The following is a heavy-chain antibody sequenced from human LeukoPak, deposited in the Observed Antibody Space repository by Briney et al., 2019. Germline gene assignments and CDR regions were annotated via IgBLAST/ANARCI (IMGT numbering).Heavy chain of an antibody. CDR2: FIGCGGNT. J-gene: IGHJ5*02. D-gene: IGHD2/OR15-2a*01. CDR3: AKYRVSPGFNWGDP. V-gene: IGHV3-23*01. Sequence: GGSLRLSCGASGVISSSYDLSCVRQAPAKGLEWGSAFIGCGGNTYYAAFLKGRFTISRDNSKSHVSLQLNSLITADTAVYYCAKYRVSPGFNWGDPGRQETLVTVSS. CDR1: GVISSSYD.